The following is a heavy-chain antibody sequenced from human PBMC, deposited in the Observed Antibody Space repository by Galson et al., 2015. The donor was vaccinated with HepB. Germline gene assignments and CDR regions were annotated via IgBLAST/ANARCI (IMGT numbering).Heavy chain of an antibody. D-gene: IGHD3-22*01. J-gene: IGHJ5*02. Sequence: TLSLTCTVSGGTIKSAGYSWSWIRQHPGKGLEWIGNIYHSGSTYYNASLRSRISMSVDTSKNQFSLRLSSVTAADTAVYYCARYYDVSGYYSTSRNWFDPWGQGTPVTVSS. CDR3: ARYYDVSGYYSTSRNWFDP. CDR1: GGTIKSAGYS. CDR2: IYHSGST. V-gene: IGHV4-31*03.